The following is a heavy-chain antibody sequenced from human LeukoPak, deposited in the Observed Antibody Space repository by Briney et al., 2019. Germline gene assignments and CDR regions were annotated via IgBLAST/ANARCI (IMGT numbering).Heavy chain of an antibody. CDR3: ASRYCSNTSCQFRH. CDR2: IYYSGST. Sequence: SETLSLTCTVSGGSISSSSYYWGWIRQPPGKGLEWIGSIYYSGSTYYNPSLKSRVTISVDTSRNQFSLKLNSVTAADTAVYYCASRYCSNTSCQFRHWGQGTLVTVSS. V-gene: IGHV4-39*07. CDR1: GGSISSSSYY. D-gene: IGHD2-2*01. J-gene: IGHJ1*01.